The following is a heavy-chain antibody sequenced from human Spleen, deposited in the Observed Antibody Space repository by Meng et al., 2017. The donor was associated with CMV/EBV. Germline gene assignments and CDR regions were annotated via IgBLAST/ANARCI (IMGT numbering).Heavy chain of an antibody. CDR2: IVVGSGNT. D-gene: IGHD6-13*01. V-gene: IGHV1-58*01. CDR3: AAGGSSSWYTGYYYYGMDV. J-gene: IGHJ6*02. CDR1: GFTFTSSA. Sequence: SVKVSCKASGFTFTSSAVQWVRQARGQRLEWIGWIVVGSGNTNYAQKFQERVTITRDMSTSTAYMELSSLRSEDTAAYYCAAGGSSSWYTGYYYYGMDVWGQGTTVTVSS.